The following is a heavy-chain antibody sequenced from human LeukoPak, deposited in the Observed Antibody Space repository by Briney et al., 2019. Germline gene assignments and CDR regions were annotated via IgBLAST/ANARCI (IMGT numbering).Heavy chain of an antibody. J-gene: IGHJ5*02. CDR2: IKSKTEGGTT. Sequence: GGSLRLSCAASGITFSNAWMSWVRQAPGKGLEWVGRIKSKTEGGTTDYAAPVKGRFTISRDDSKNTLFLQMNSLKTEDTAVYYCTTAVLAAAGGRRFDPWGQETLVTVSS. V-gene: IGHV3-15*01. D-gene: IGHD6-13*01. CDR3: TTAVLAAAGGRRFDP. CDR1: GITFSNAW.